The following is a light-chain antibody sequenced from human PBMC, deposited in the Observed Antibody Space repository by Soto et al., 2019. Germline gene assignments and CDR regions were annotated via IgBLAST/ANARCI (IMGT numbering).Light chain of an antibody. CDR2: YAS. J-gene: IGKJ4*01. V-gene: IGKV3-11*01. CDR1: QYVGTR. Sequence: EIVLTQSPATLSSSPGETATLSCRASQYVGTRLAWYQHKPGQAPRLLIYYASNRATGIPARFSGSGSGTDFTLTINSLAPEDFAIYYCQQYNSWPLTFGGGTKVDIK. CDR3: QQYNSWPLT.